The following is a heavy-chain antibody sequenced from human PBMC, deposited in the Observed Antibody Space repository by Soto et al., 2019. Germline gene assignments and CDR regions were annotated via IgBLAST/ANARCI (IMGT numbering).Heavy chain of an antibody. Sequence: QVQLQESGPGLVKPSGTLSLTCAVSGGSLSSGYWWSWVRQSPGKGPEWIGEIHDSGRTNYNPSLRGRVNISVDTFKNRLSPKLTSGTAADTGLYYRARKFFLNSSGLYPYYFDSWGQGTLVTVSS. J-gene: IGHJ4*02. V-gene: IGHV4-4*02. CDR2: IHDSGRT. D-gene: IGHD6-19*01. CDR1: GGSLSSGYW. CDR3: ARKFFLNSSGLYPYYFDS.